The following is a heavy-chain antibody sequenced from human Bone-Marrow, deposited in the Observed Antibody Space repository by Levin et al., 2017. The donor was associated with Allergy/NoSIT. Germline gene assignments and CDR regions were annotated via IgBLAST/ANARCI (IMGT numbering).Heavy chain of an antibody. CDR3: AREEGNGFSYFDL. CDR2: MNTDGSRT. V-gene: IGHV3-74*01. Sequence: GGSLRLSCVASGFLFSDYYIHWVRQVPGKGLEWVSHMNTDGSRTTYADSVEGRFTISRDNAKKTLFLQMSSLRVGDTAVYFCAREEGNGFSYFDLWGQGTMVTVSS. J-gene: IGHJ4*03. D-gene: IGHD2-2*03. CDR1: GFLFSDYY.